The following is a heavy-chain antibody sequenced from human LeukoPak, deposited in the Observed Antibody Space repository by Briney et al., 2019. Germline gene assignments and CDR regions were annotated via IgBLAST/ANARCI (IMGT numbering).Heavy chain of an antibody. CDR3: ARVDRELPRSWFDP. Sequence: GGSLRLSCAASGFTFSSYAMHWVRQAPGKGLEWVAVISYDGSNKYYADSVKGRFTISRDNSKNTLYLQMDSLRAEDTAVYYCARVDRELPRSWFDPWGQGTLVTVSS. V-gene: IGHV3-30*03. D-gene: IGHD1-26*01. CDR1: GFTFSSYA. J-gene: IGHJ5*02. CDR2: ISYDGSNK.